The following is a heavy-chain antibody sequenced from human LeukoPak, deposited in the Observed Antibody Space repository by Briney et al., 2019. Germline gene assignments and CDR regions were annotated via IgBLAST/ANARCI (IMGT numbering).Heavy chain of an antibody. Sequence: GGSLRLSCAASGFTFSTYWMSWVRQAPGKGLEWVANIKQDGSGKYYVDSVKGRFTISRDNAKNSLYLQMNSLRAEDTAVYYCAKDGDSDFDYWGQGTLVTVSS. V-gene: IGHV3-7*03. CDR3: AKDGDSDFDY. CDR1: GFTFSTYW. J-gene: IGHJ4*02. D-gene: IGHD4-17*01. CDR2: IKQDGSGK.